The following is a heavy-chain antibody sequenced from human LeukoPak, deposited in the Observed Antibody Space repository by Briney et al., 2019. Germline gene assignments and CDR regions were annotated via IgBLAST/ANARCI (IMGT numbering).Heavy chain of an antibody. Sequence: PGGSLRLSCAVSGFTFSSYGMNWVRQAPGKGLEWVSSISSGSRSIYYADSVKGRFTISRDNAKNSLYLQMNSLRAEDTAVYYCARDNYDYGDYYFDYWGQGTLVTVSS. CDR2: ISSGSRSI. D-gene: IGHD4-17*01. J-gene: IGHJ4*02. CDR3: ARDNYDYGDYYFDY. CDR1: GFTFSSYG. V-gene: IGHV3-21*01.